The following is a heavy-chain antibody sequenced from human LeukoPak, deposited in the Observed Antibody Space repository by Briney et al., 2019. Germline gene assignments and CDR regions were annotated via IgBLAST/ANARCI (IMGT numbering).Heavy chain of an antibody. CDR1: GASISSGHYY. CDR2: ISNSGDT. V-gene: IGHV4-31*03. D-gene: IGHD1-26*01. CDR3: GRDRVYSGSSATDY. Sequence: SETLSLTCTVSGASISSGHYYWTWIRQRPGEGLEWIGLISNSGDTYFNPSLESRVTISIEMSKNQFSLRLTSVTAADTALYYCGRDRVYSGSSATDYWGQGTLVTVSS. J-gene: IGHJ4*02.